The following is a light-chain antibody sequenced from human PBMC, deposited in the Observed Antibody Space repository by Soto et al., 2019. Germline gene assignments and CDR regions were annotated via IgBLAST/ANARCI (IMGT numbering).Light chain of an antibody. V-gene: IGKV3-20*01. CDR3: QQYGSSPPLT. CDR2: GAS. J-gene: IGKJ4*01. Sequence: VVLTQSPATLSLSPGEPATLSCRASRDVYINALAWYQQKPGRTPTLLIYGASTRATGIPDRFSATGSGTEFSLTISSVEPEDFAVYYCQQYGSSPPLTFGGGTKVEIK. CDR1: RDVYINA.